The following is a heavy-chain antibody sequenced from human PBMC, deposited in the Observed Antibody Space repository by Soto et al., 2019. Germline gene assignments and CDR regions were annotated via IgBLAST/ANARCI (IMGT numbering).Heavy chain of an antibody. D-gene: IGHD2-15*01. V-gene: IGHV4-59*01. CDR1: GGSISSYY. Sequence: SETLSLTCTVSGGSISSYYWSWIRQPPGKGLEWIGYIHYSGSTNYNPSLESRVTMSVDTSKNQLSLKLSSVTAADTAVYYCASLGYCSGGSCYSVEHWFDPWGQGILVTVS. CDR3: ASLGYCSGGSCYSVEHWFDP. CDR2: IHYSGST. J-gene: IGHJ5*02.